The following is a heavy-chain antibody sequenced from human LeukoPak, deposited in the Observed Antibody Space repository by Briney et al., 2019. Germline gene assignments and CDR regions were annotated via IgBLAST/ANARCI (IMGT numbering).Heavy chain of an antibody. CDR3: SYLWFGVSDYFDY. J-gene: IGHJ4*02. D-gene: IGHD3-10*01. Sequence: ASVKVSCKASGHTFTCYYIDWVGQAPGQGVEWMGWINPNSGGTKSAQSFQGRVTMTKDTSINTAYMELSRLTSDDTAVYYCSYLWFGVSDYFDYWGQGTLVTVSS. CDR2: INPNSGGT. CDR1: GHTFTCYY. V-gene: IGHV1-2*02.